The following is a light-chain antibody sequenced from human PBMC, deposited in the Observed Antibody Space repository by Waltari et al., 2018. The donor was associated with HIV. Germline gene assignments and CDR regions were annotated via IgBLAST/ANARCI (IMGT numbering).Light chain of an antibody. CDR1: QSISAK. Sequence: IVLTQSPPTLSVSPGPRVTLSCRASQSISAKVAWYQQRPGQAPRLLIYEAATRPTGIPARFSGSGSGTEFTLTISSLQSEDFATYFCQQYDSGPRGITFGQGTMLEIK. J-gene: IGKJ2*01. V-gene: IGKV3-15*01. CDR3: QQYDSGPRGIT. CDR2: EAA.